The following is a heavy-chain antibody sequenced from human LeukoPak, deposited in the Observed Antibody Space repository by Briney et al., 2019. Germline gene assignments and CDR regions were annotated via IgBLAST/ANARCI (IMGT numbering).Heavy chain of an antibody. CDR1: GFXFSNYA. Sequence: GGSLRLSCAASGFXFSNYAITWVRQAPGKGQEWVSGISRTSDTTYYADSVKGRFTISRDNSKHTLYLQMNSLRAEDTAIYYCAKVAYYYASGSYYPDDYWGQGTLVTVSS. V-gene: IGHV3-23*01. J-gene: IGHJ4*02. CDR3: AKVAYYYASGSYYPDDY. CDR2: ISRTSDTT. D-gene: IGHD3-10*01.